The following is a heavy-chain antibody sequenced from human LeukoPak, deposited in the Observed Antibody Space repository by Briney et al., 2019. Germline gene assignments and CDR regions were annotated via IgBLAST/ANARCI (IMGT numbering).Heavy chain of an antibody. CDR1: GFTFSSYSM. CDR2: IYHSGST. V-gene: IGHV4-4*02. CDR3: ARDFRSGVSGGMDV. Sequence: GSLRLSCAASGFTFSSYSMNWVRQAPGKGLEWIGEIYHSGSTNYNPSLKSRVTISVDKSKNQFSLKLSSVTAADTAVYYCARDFRSGVSGGMDVWGQGTTVTVSS. D-gene: IGHD6-19*01. J-gene: IGHJ6*02.